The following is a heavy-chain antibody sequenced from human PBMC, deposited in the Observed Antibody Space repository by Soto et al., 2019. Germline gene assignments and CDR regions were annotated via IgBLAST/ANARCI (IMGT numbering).Heavy chain of an antibody. CDR3: ARGIAVARITTFDY. Sequence: QVQLVQSGAEVKKPGSSVKVSCKASGGTFSSYAISWVRQAPGQGLEWMGGIIPIFGTANYAQKFQGRVTITADESTSTAYMEQSSLRSEDTAMYYCARGIAVARITTFDYWGQGTLVTVSS. CDR1: GGTFSSYA. CDR2: IIPIFGTA. J-gene: IGHJ4*02. D-gene: IGHD6-19*01. V-gene: IGHV1-69*01.